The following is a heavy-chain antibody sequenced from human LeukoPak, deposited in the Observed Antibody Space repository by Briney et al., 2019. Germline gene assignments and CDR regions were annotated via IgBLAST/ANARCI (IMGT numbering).Heavy chain of an antibody. CDR3: ARSHYYDTSSYFVAFDI. CDR2: IYTSGST. CDR1: GGSIRGGIYY. J-gene: IGHJ3*02. Sequence: SETLSLTCTVSGGSIRGGIYYWSWIRQPAGKGLEWIGRIYTSGSTNYNPSLKSRVTISVDTSKKQFSLNLTSVTAADTAVYYCARSHYYDTSSYFVAFDIWGQGTAVPVSS. V-gene: IGHV4-61*02. D-gene: IGHD3-22*01.